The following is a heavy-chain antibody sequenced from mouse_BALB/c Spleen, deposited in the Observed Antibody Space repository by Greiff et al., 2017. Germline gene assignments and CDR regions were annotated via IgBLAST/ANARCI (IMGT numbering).Heavy chain of an antibody. CDR3: ARAPRLTTRAWFAY. CDR2: ISDGGSYT. J-gene: IGHJ3*01. Sequence: EVHLVESGGGLVKPGGSLKLSCAASGFTFSDYHMYWVRQTPEKRLEWVATISDGGSYTYYPDSVKGRFTISRDNAKNNPYLQMSSLKSEDTAMYYCARAPRLTTRAWFAYWGQGTLVTVSA. V-gene: IGHV5-4*02. CDR1: GFTFSDYH. D-gene: IGHD2-12*01.